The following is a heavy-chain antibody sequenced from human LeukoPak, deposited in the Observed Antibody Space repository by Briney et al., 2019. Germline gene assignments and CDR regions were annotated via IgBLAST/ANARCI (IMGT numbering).Heavy chain of an antibody. CDR2: ISSSSSYI. J-gene: IGHJ4*02. Sequence: PGGSLRLSCAASGFTFSDYYMSWIRQAPGKGLEWVSSISSSSSYIYYADSVKGRFTISRDNAKNSLYLQMNSLRAEDTAVYYCAREKMTTVTALDYWGQGTLVTVSS. D-gene: IGHD4-17*01. V-gene: IGHV3-11*06. CDR1: GFTFSDYY. CDR3: AREKMTTVTALDY.